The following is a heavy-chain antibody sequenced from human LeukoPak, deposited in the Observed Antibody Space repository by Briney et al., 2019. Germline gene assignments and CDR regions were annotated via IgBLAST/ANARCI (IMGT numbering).Heavy chain of an antibody. CDR3: ARVREPYGDYILAH. D-gene: IGHD4-17*01. CDR2: IYYTGTT. V-gene: IGHV4-59*01. CDR1: GGSISTYF. J-gene: IGHJ4*02. Sequence: PSGTLSLTCTVSGGSISTYFWSWIGQSPGKGLTWMGYIYYTGTTNYNPSLKSRVTMSLDTAKNQFSLNLKSVTAADTAVYYCARVREPYGDYILAHWGQGILVTVSS.